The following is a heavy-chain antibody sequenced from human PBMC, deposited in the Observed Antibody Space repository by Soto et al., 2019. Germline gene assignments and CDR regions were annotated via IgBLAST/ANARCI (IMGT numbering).Heavy chain of an antibody. CDR1: GFTLSGVD. CDR2: MSYDGRNQ. Sequence: QVQLVESGGGVVQPGTSLRLSCSASGFTLSGVDMHWVRQAPGKGLEWVAVMSYDGRNQYYADSVKGRFTVSRDSSKSTLYLQMSSLRTEDAAVYYCAKGGWYTSSSRSDCWGQGTLVTVSS. CDR3: AKGGWYTSSSRSDC. J-gene: IGHJ4*02. V-gene: IGHV3-30*18. D-gene: IGHD6-6*01.